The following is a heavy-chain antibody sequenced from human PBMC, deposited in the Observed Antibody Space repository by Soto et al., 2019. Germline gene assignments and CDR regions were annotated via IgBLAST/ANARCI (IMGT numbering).Heavy chain of an antibody. Sequence: QVQLVESGGGLVKPGGSLRLSCAASGFTFSDYYMSWIRQAPGKGLEWVSYISSSGSTIYYADYVKGRFTISRDNAKNSLYLQMHSRSAEDTAGYYCARLDGNSYDSSGYYYYCYGVDVWGQGTTVTVSS. CDR3: ARLDGNSYDSSGYYYYCYGVDV. CDR1: GFTFSDYY. CDR2: ISSSGSTI. D-gene: IGHD3-22*01. V-gene: IGHV3-11*01. J-gene: IGHJ6*02.